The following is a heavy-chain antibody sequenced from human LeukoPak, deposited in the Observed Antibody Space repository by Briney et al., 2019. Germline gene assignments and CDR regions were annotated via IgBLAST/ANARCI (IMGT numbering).Heavy chain of an antibody. CDR3: ARVCPRIESGWYASVWFDP. CDR1: GYTFTSYD. D-gene: IGHD6-19*01. J-gene: IGHJ5*02. Sequence: ASVKVSCKASGYTFTSYDINWVRQAPGQGLEWMGWISAYNGNTNYAQKLQGRVTMTTDTSTSTAYMELRSLRSDDTAVYYCARVCPRIESGWYASVWFDPWGQGTLVTVSS. V-gene: IGHV1-18*01. CDR2: ISAYNGNT.